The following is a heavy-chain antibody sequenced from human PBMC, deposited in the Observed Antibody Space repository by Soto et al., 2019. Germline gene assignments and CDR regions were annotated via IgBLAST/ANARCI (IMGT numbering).Heavy chain of an antibody. D-gene: IGHD1-26*01. Sequence: QVQLQESGPGLVKPSQTLSLTCTVSGGSITSGGYYWSWIRQHPGKGLEGIGYIYYSGSTSYNPSLKSRVTISVDTSKNQFSLKLSSVTAADTAVYYCARDVGSGDYFDYWGQGTLVTVSS. CDR1: GGSITSGGYY. J-gene: IGHJ4*02. CDR2: IYYSGST. CDR3: ARDVGSGDYFDY. V-gene: IGHV4-31*03.